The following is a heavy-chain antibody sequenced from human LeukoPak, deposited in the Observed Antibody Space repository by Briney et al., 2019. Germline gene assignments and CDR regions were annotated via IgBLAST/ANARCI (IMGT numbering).Heavy chain of an antibody. Sequence: GGSLRLSCAASGFTFSDYYMSWIRQAPGKGLEWVSYISSSGSTIYYADSVKGRFTISRDNAKNSLYLQMNSLRAEDTAVYYCARNRQSIVGATFYFDYWGQGTLVTVSS. J-gene: IGHJ4*02. CDR1: GFTFSDYY. D-gene: IGHD1-26*01. CDR2: ISSSGSTI. V-gene: IGHV3-11*01. CDR3: ARNRQSIVGATFYFDY.